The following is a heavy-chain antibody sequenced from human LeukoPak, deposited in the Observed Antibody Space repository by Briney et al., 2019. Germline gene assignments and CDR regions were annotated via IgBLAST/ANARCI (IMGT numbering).Heavy chain of an antibody. Sequence: GESLKISCKGSGYSFTSYWIGWVRQMPGKGLEWMGIIYPGDSDATYNPSFQGQVTISADESISTAYLQWSSLKASDTAMYYCARRDEFGEPNFDYWGQGTLVTVSS. CDR2: IYPGDSDA. V-gene: IGHV5-51*01. CDR3: ARRDEFGEPNFDY. J-gene: IGHJ4*02. D-gene: IGHD3-10*01. CDR1: GYSFTSYW.